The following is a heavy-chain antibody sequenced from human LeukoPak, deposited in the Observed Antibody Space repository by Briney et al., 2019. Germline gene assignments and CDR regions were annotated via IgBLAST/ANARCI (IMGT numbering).Heavy chain of an antibody. J-gene: IGHJ4*02. CDR3: ARLYYYDSSGYVDY. CDR1: GGSISSSNSY. CDR2: IHYSGST. Sequence: SETLSLTCTVSGGSISSSNSYWGWICQPPGKGLEWIGSIHYSGSTYYNPSLKGRVTISVDTSKNQFFLKLSSVTAADTAVYYCARLYYYDSSGYVDYWGQGTLVAVSS. D-gene: IGHD3-22*01. V-gene: IGHV4-39*01.